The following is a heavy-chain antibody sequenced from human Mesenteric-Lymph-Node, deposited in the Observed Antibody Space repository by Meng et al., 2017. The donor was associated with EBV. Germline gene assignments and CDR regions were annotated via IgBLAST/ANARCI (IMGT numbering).Heavy chain of an antibody. CDR3: ARLSGNSFDV. CDR2: IYYTGST. D-gene: IGHD4-23*01. Sequence: QVRLQESGPGLVKPSETLSLTCGVPGGSISTYYWSWIRQPPGKGLEWIGYIYYTGSTNYNPSLKSRVSISVDTSKNQCSLKLSSVTAADTAVYYCARLSGNSFDVWGQGTMVTVSS. CDR1: GGSISTYY. J-gene: IGHJ3*01. V-gene: IGHV4-59*01.